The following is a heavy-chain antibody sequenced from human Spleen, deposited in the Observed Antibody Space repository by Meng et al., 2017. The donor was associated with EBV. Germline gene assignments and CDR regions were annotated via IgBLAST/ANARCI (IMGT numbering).Heavy chain of an antibody. Sequence: HLQLQYSPHGPLHPSPILCLTRAFSGGSITCRGYSRLWSRQPAGKGLEWIGYMYQSGSTYYSPSLKSRATISVDRSKNHLSLKLSSVTAADTAFYYCATIIVPATTMNYWGPGTLVTVSS. CDR3: ATIIVPATTMNY. D-gene: IGHD1-26*01. V-gene: IGHV4-30-2*01. CDR1: GGSITCRGYS. CDR2: MYQSGST. J-gene: IGHJ4*02.